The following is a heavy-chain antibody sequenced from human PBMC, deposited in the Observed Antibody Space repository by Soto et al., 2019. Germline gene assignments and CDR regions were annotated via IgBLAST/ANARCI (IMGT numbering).Heavy chain of an antibody. Sequence: EVQLLESGGGLVQPGGSLRLSCAASGFTFSNYGMSWVRQAPGKGLEWVSAISGYGGSTFYPDSVKGRFTISRDNSKNTLYLEMIRLRAEDTAVYYCAKDTSPAGYQPPFPDWGQGTLVTVSS. J-gene: IGHJ4*02. CDR3: AKDTSPAGYQPPFPD. CDR2: ISGYGGST. V-gene: IGHV3-23*01. D-gene: IGHD2-2*01. CDR1: GFTFSNYG.